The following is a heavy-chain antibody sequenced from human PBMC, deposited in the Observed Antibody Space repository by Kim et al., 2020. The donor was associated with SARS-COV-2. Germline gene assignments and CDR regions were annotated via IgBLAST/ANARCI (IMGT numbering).Heavy chain of an antibody. J-gene: IGHJ3*02. Sequence: SLKGRVTISVDTSKNQFSLKLSSVTAADTAVYYCARCYDILTGYQGPAFDIWGQGTMVTVSS. D-gene: IGHD3-9*01. CDR3: ARCYDILTGYQGPAFDI. V-gene: IGHV4-39*01.